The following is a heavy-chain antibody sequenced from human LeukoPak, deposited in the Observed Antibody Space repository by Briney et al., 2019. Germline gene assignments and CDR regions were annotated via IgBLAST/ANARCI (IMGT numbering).Heavy chain of an antibody. J-gene: IGHJ4*02. D-gene: IGHD3-22*01. V-gene: IGHV4-34*01. Sequence: TXSXTXXVXGGSFXXYYWSWIRQPPGKGLEWIGEINHSGSTNYNPSLKSRVTISVDTSKNQFSLKLSSVTAADTAVYYCARANPGSRVDSSGYYPTAFDYWGQGTLVTVSS. CDR2: INHSGST. CDR3: ARANPGSRVDSSGYYPTAFDY. CDR1: GGSFXXYY.